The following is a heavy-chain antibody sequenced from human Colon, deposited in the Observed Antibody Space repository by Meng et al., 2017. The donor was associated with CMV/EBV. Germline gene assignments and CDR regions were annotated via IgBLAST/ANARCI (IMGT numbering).Heavy chain of an antibody. CDR1: GGSISSYY. CDR2: IYYSGST. D-gene: IGHD1-26*01. CDR3: ARGFASVGATTNHFDY. Sequence: SETLSLTCTVSGGSISSYYWSWIRQPPGKGLEWIGYIYYSGSTNYNPSLKSRVTISVDTSKNQFSLKLSSVTAADTAVYYCARGFASVGATTNHFDYWGQGTLVTVS. J-gene: IGHJ4*02. V-gene: IGHV4-59*01.